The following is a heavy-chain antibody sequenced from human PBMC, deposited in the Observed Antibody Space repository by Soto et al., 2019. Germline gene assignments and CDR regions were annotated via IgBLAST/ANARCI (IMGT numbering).Heavy chain of an antibody. Sequence: QVQLVESGGRVVQPGRSLRLSCAASGFMFNRYAIHWVRQIPGKGLEWVAVISKDGSVQYYADSVRGRFFISRDKSKETVYLEMNSLRVEDTALFFCARSRSGAVPDSFGYWGQGPPVTVSS. D-gene: IGHD3-3*01. V-gene: IGHV3-30-3*01. CDR2: ISKDGSVQ. CDR3: ARSRSGAVPDSFGY. J-gene: IGHJ4*02. CDR1: GFMFNRYA.